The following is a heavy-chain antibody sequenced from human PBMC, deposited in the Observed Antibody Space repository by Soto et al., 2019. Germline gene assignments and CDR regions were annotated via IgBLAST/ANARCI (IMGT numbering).Heavy chain of an antibody. J-gene: IGHJ4*02. CDR3: AKNQLPYSYVFFFHY. Sequence: QVQLVESGGGVVQPGRSLRLSCAASGFTFSSYGMHWVRQAPGKGLEWVAVISYDGSNKYYADSVKGRFTISRDNSKNTLYMKMNSLRVEDPVVYYCAKNQLPYSYVFFFHYWGQGTLFTVSS. D-gene: IGHD5-18*01. CDR2: ISYDGSNK. CDR1: GFTFSSYG. V-gene: IGHV3-30*18.